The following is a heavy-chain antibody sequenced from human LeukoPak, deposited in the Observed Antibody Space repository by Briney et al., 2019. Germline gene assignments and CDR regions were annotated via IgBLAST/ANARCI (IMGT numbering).Heavy chain of an antibody. CDR1: GYTFTGYY. Sequence: ASVKVSCKASGYTFTGYYMHWVEQAPGQGLEWMGWINPNSGGTNYAQKFQGRVTMTRDTSITTAYMELSSLTSDDTAVYYCAKDRNSYTRGDYWGQGTLVTVSS. D-gene: IGHD3-16*01. CDR2: INPNSGGT. J-gene: IGHJ4*02. V-gene: IGHV1-2*02. CDR3: AKDRNSYTRGDY.